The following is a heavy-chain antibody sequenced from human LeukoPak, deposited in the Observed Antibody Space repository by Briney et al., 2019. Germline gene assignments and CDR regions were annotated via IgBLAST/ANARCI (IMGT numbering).Heavy chain of an antibody. D-gene: IGHD6-19*01. V-gene: IGHV3-30*18. CDR3: AKGDALPVARYFFDY. CDR1: GFTFSNYG. J-gene: IGHJ4*02. CDR2: ISYDGSNR. Sequence: GRSLRLSCAASGFTFSNYGMHWVRQAPGKGLEWVAVISYDGSNRYYADSVKGRFTISRDISKDTLFLQMSGLRVEDTAIYYCAKGDALPVARYFFDYWGQGTLVTVSS.